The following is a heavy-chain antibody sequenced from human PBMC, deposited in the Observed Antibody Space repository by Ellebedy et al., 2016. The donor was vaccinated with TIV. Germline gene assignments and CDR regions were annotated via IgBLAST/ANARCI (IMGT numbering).Heavy chain of an antibody. CDR3: ARDLRITARDYYLDY. J-gene: IGHJ4*02. CDR1: GFTFENYA. Sequence: SLKISXAASGFTFENYAMHWVRQAPGKGLEWVSGISWNSGTTDYADFVKGRFTISRDNAKNSLYLQMNRLRADDTAFYYCARDLRITARDYYLDYWGQGTLVTVSS. V-gene: IGHV3-9*01. CDR2: ISWNSGTT. D-gene: IGHD6-6*01.